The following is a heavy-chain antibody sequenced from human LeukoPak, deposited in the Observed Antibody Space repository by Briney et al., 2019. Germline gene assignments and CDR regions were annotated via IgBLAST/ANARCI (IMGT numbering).Heavy chain of an antibody. CDR1: GFTFSSYE. D-gene: IGHD6-19*01. CDR3: ARDGSGWPYYYYGMDV. Sequence: GGSLRLSCEASGFTFSSYEMNWVRQAPGKGLEWVSYISSSGSTIYYADSVKGRFTISRDNAKNSLYLQMNSLRAEDTAVYYCARDGSGWPYYYYGMDVWGQGTTVTVSS. J-gene: IGHJ6*02. CDR2: ISSSGSTI. V-gene: IGHV3-48*03.